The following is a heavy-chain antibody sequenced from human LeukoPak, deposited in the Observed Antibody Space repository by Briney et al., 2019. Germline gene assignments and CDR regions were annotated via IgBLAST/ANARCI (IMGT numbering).Heavy chain of an antibody. CDR2: IIDTGGST. J-gene: IGHJ4*02. V-gene: IGHV3-23*01. CDR1: GFTFSSYV. Sequence: GGSLRLACAASGFTFSSYVMSWVRQAPGKGLEWVSAIIDTGGSTYYADSVKGRFTISRDNSKSTLYLQMNYLRAEDTAVYYCAKVEFNGGYCSGGSCYPYFDYWGQGTLVTVSS. CDR3: AKVEFNGGYCSGGSCYPYFDY. D-gene: IGHD2-15*01.